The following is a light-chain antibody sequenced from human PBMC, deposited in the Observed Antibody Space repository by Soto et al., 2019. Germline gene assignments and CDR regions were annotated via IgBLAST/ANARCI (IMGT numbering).Light chain of an antibody. J-gene: IGLJ1*01. V-gene: IGLV2-8*01. Sequence: QSALTHPPSASGSPGQSVTISCTGTSSDVGGYNYVSWYQQHPGKAPKLMISEVNKRPSGVPARFSGSRSGNTASLTVSGLQAEDEADYYCSSYAGSNILYVFGTGTKLTVL. CDR3: SSYAGSNILYV. CDR1: SSDVGGYNY. CDR2: EVN.